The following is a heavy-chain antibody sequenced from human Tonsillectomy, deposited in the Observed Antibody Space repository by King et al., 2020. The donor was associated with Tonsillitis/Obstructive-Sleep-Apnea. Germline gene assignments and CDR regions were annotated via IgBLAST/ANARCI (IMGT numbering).Heavy chain of an antibody. V-gene: IGHV3-21*01. CDR2: ISSSSSYI. Sequence: VQLVESGGGLVKPGGSLRLSCAASGFTFSSYSMNWVRQAPGKGLEWVSSISSSSSYIYYADSVKGRFTISRDNAKNSLYLQMNSLRAEDTAVYYCARDLRRAAAGLDAFDIWGQGTMVTASS. J-gene: IGHJ3*02. D-gene: IGHD6-13*01. CDR3: ARDLRRAAAGLDAFDI. CDR1: GFTFSSYS.